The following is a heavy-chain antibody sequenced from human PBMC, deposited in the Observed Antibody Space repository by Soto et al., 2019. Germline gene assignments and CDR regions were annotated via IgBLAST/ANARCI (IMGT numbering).Heavy chain of an antibody. CDR3: ARDLGGVGATTLYYYYGMDV. CDR1: GYTFTGYY. J-gene: IGHJ6*02. Sequence: QVQLVQSGAEVKKPGASVKVSCKASGYTFTGYYMHWVRQAPGQGLEWMGWINPNSGGTNYAQKFQGWVTMTRDTSISTAYMELSRLRSDDTAMYYCARDLGGVGATTLYYYYGMDVWGQGTTVTVSS. CDR2: INPNSGGT. D-gene: IGHD1-26*01. V-gene: IGHV1-2*04.